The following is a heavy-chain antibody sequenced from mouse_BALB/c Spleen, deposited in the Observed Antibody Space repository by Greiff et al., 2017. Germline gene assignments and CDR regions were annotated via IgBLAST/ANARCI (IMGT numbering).Heavy chain of an antibody. D-gene: IGHD4-1*01. CDR1: GFTFSNYW. V-gene: IGHV6-6*02. CDR3: TRRNWDFAY. CDR2: IRLKSNNYAT. J-gene: IGHJ3*01. Sequence: DVKLVESGGGLVQPGGSMKLSCVASGFTFSNYWMNWVRQSPEKGLEWVAEIRLKSNNYATHYAESVKGRFTISRDDSKSSVYLQMNNLRAEDTGIYYCTRRNWDFAYWGQGTLVTVSA.